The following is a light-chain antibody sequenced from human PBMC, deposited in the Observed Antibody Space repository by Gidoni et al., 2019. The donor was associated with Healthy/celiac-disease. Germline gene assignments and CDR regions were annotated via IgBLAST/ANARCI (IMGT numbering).Light chain of an antibody. Sequence: QSVLTQPPSVSGAPGQRVTTSCHGSSSNIGAGYDVHWYHQLPGTPPKLLIYVNSNRPSGVPDRFSGSKSGTSASLAITGLQAEDEADYYCQSYDSSLSGSVVFGGGTKLTVL. J-gene: IGLJ2*01. CDR1: SSNIGAGYD. V-gene: IGLV1-40*01. CDR3: QSYDSSLSGSVV. CDR2: VNS.